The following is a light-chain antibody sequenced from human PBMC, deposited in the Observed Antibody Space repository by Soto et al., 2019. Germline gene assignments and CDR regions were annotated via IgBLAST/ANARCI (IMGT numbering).Light chain of an antibody. CDR1: SSDIGGYNF. J-gene: IGLJ1*01. CDR3: SSYGGSNNLV. V-gene: IGLV2-8*01. CDR2: EVT. Sequence: QSVLTQPPSASGTPGQSVTISCTGTSSDIGGYNFVSWYQQFPGKHPKLITYEVTKRSSGVPARFSGSKSGNTASLTVSGLQTADEADYYCSSYGGSNNLVFGTGTKVTVL.